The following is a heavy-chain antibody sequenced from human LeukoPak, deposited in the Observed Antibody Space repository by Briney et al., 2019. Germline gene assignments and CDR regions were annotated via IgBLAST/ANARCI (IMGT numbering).Heavy chain of an antibody. CDR1: GDSISTYY. V-gene: IGHV4-59*12. J-gene: IGHJ5*02. CDR3: ARVGGARGWWFDP. D-gene: IGHD3-16*01. CDR2: IYYRVTS. Sequence: SETLSLTCTVSGDSISTYYWSWIRQPPGKGLEWIGYIYYRVTSDYNPSLKSRVTMSVDMSTRQISLKLSSVTAADTAVYYCARVGGARGWWFDPWGQGTLVTVSS.